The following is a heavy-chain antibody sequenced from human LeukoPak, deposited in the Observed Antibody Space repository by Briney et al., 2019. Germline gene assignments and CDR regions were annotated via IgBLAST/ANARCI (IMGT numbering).Heavy chain of an antibody. V-gene: IGHV3-21*01. Sequence: GGSLRLSCAASGFTFSSYSMNWVRQAPGKGLEWVSSISSSSYIYYADSVKGRFTISRDNAKNSLYLQMNSLRAEDTAVYYCARGLTGYCSGGSCYDGDYWGQGTLVTASS. D-gene: IGHD2-15*01. CDR2: ISSSSYI. CDR3: ARGLTGYCSGGSCYDGDY. CDR1: GFTFSSYS. J-gene: IGHJ4*02.